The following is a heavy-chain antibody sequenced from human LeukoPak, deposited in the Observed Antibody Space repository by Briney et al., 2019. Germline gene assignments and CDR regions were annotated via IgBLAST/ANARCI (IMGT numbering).Heavy chain of an antibody. CDR3: ARRPDATGAPPYYYYYMDV. V-gene: IGHV4-34*01. Sequence: SETLSLTCAVYGGSFSGYYWSWIRQPPGKGLEWIGEINHSGSTNYNPSLKSRVTISVDTSKNQFSLKLSSVTAADTAVYYCARRPDATGAPPYYYYYMDVWGKGTTVTISS. J-gene: IGHJ6*03. D-gene: IGHD2-15*01. CDR1: GGSFSGYY. CDR2: INHSGST.